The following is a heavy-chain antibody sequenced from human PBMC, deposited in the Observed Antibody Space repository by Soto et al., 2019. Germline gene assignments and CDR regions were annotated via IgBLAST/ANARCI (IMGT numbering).Heavy chain of an antibody. CDR3: ATNSGSSLGHAFDI. CDR1: GGTFSSYA. D-gene: IGHD1-26*01. Sequence: ASVKVSCKASGGTFSSYAISWVRQAPGQRLEWMGGIIPIFGTANYAQKFQGRVTITADESTSTAYMELSSLRSEDTAVYYCATNSGSSLGHAFDIWGQGTMVTVSS. J-gene: IGHJ3*02. CDR2: IIPIFGTA. V-gene: IGHV1-69*13.